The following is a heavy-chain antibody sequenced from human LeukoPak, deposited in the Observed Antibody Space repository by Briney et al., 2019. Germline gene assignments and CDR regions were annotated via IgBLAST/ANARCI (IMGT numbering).Heavy chain of an antibody. J-gene: IGHJ1*01. CDR1: GYTFTSYA. CDR3: AREGYGDYWRYFQH. CDR2: INTNTGNP. V-gene: IGHV7-4-1*02. D-gene: IGHD4-17*01. Sequence: ASVKVSCKASGYTFTSYAMNWVRQAPGQGLEWMGWINTNTGNPTYAQGFTGRFVFSLDTSVSTAYLQISSLKAEDTAVYYCAREGYGDYWRYFQHWGQGTLVTVSS.